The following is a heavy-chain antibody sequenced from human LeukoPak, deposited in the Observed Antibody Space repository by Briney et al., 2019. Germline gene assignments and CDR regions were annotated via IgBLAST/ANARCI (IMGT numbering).Heavy chain of an antibody. J-gene: IGHJ3*02. CDR3: ARAAAYCGGDCYSLDAFDI. CDR2: IYYSGST. V-gene: IGHV4-59*01. Sequence: PSETLSLTXTVSGGSISSYYWSWIRQPPGKGLEWIGYIYYSGSTNYNPSLKSRVTISVDTSKNQFSLKLSSVTAADTAVYYCARAAAYCGGDCYSLDAFDIWGQGTMVTVSS. CDR1: GGSISSYY. D-gene: IGHD2-21*02.